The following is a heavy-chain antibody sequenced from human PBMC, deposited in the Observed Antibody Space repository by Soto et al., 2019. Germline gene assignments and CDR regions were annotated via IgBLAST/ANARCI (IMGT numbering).Heavy chain of an antibody. J-gene: IGHJ3*02. CDR2: ISSSSSYI. V-gene: IGHV3-21*01. D-gene: IGHD2-15*01. CDR1: GFTFSSYS. Sequence: GGSLRLSCAASGFTFSSYSMNWVRQAPGKGLELVSSISSSSSYIYYADSVKGRFTISRDNAKNSLYLQMNSLGAEDTAVYYWARDWAPPYCSGGSCPHDAFDIWGQGTMVTVSS. CDR3: ARDWAPPYCSGGSCPHDAFDI.